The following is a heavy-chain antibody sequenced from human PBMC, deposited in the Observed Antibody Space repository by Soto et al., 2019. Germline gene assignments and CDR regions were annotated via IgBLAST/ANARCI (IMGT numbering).Heavy chain of an antibody. J-gene: IGHJ4*02. V-gene: IGHV4-59*01. CDR2: IYDSGST. D-gene: IGHD3-22*01. CDR1: GGSISSYY. Sequence: SETLSLTCTVSGGSISSYYWSWIRQPPGKGLEWIGYIYDSGSTNYNPSLKSRVTISADTPKNQFSLKLSSVTAADTAVYYCARRAYERSGYYATWYFDYWGQGTLVTVSS. CDR3: ARRAYERSGYYATWYFDY.